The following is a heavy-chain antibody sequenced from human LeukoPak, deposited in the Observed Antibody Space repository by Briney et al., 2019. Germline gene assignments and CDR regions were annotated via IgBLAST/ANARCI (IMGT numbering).Heavy chain of an antibody. CDR2: IRSKAYGGTT. V-gene: IGHV3-49*03. Sequence: GGALRLSCTASGFTFGDYAMSWFRQAPGKGLEWVGFIRSKAYGGTTEYAASVKGRFTISRDDSKSISYLQMNSLKTEDTAVYYCTRVRTIAAADYWGQGTPVTVSS. CDR1: GFTFGDYA. J-gene: IGHJ4*02. CDR3: TRVRTIAAADY. D-gene: IGHD6-13*01.